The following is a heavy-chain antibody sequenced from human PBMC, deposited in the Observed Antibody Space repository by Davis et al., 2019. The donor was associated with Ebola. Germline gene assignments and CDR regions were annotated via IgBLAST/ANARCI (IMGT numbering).Heavy chain of an antibody. V-gene: IGHV4-34*01. D-gene: IGHD6-19*01. CDR1: GGSLSGYY. CDR2: IYYSGAT. Sequence: PSETLSLTCGVSGGSLSGYYWSWIRQSPGKGLEWIGRIYYSGATDYNASLKSRVTLSVDRSKNQFSLRLSSVSAADTAVYYCARLGYSSSFMDVWGTGTTVIVSS. J-gene: IGHJ6*03. CDR3: ARLGYSSSFMDV.